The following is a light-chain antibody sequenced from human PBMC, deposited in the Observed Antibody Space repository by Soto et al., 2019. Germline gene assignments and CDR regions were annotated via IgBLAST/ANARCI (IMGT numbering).Light chain of an antibody. CDR3: QQYATFPRT. CDR2: RAS. CDR1: QSISRW. J-gene: IGKJ1*01. Sequence: DIQMTQSPSALSASVGDRITITCRASQSISRWLAGYQQKPGKAHNLLMYRASTLESGVPSRFSGSGSGTEFTLTISSLQPDDFATYHCQQYATFPRTFGQGTKVDIK. V-gene: IGKV1-5*03.